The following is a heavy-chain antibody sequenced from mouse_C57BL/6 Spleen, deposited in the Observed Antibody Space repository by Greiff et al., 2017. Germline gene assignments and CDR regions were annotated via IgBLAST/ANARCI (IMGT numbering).Heavy chain of an antibody. J-gene: IGHJ2*01. D-gene: IGHD2-5*01. V-gene: IGHV1-50*01. CDR2: IDPSGSYT. CDR1: GYTFTSYW. Sequence: VQLQQPGAELVKPGASVKLSCKASGYTFTSYWMQWVKQRPGPGLEWIGEIDPSGSYTNYNQKFKGKATLTVDTSSSTAYMQLSSLTSEDSAVYYCARGNYSKGYWGQGTTLTVSS. CDR3: ARGNYSKGY.